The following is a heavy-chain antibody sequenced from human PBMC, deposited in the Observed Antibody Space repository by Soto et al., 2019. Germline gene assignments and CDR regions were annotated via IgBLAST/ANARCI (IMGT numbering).Heavy chain of an antibody. CDR1: GGSISSYY. V-gene: IGHV4-59*01. D-gene: IGHD2-2*01. Sequence: SETLSLTCTVSGGSISSYYWSWIRQPPGKGLEWIGYIYYSGSTNYNPSLKSRVTISVDTSKNRFSLKLSSVTAADTAVYYCAREIGPAASYYYYYGMDVWGQGTTVTVSS. CDR2: IYYSGST. J-gene: IGHJ6*02. CDR3: AREIGPAASYYYYYGMDV.